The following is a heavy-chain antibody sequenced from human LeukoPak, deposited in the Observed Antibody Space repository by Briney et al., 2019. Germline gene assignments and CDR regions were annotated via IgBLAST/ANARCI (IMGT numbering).Heavy chain of an antibody. CDR2: ISSSGSTI. D-gene: IGHD5-12*01. CDR3: ARDDEYSGYL. V-gene: IGHV3-48*03. CDR1: GFTFSSYE. Sequence: GGSLRLSCAASGFTFSSYEMNWVRKAPGKGLEWASYISSSGSTIYYADSVKGRFTISRDNAKNSLYLQMNSLRAEDTAVYYCARDDEYSGYLWGQGTLVTVSS. J-gene: IGHJ5*02.